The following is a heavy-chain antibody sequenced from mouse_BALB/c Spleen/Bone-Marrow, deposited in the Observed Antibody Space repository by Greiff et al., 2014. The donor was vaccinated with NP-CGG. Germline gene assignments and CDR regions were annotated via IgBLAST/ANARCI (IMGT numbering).Heavy chain of an antibody. V-gene: IGHV5-17*02. J-gene: IGHJ2*01. Sequence: VQLKESGGGLVQPGGSRKLSCAASGFTFSSFGMHWVRQAPEKGLEWVAYISSGSSTICYADTVMGRFTISRDNPKNTLFLQMTSLRSEDTAMYYCARSGSSSGYFDYWGQGTTLTVSS. CDR2: ISSGSSTI. D-gene: IGHD1-1*01. CDR1: GFTFSSFG. CDR3: ARSGSSSGYFDY.